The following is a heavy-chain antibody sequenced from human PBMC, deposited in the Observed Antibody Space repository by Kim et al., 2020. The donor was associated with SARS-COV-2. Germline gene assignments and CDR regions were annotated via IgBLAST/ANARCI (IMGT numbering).Heavy chain of an antibody. V-gene: IGHV4-4*02. CDR1: GGSISSSNW. CDR2: IYHSGST. Sequence: SETLSLTCAVSGGSISSSNWWSWVRQPPGKGLEWIGEIYHSGSTNYNPSLKSRVTISVDKSKNQFSLKLSSVTAADTAVYYCARDVAVAGTSMDVWGQGTTVTVSS. CDR3: ARDVAVAGTSMDV. J-gene: IGHJ6*02. D-gene: IGHD6-19*01.